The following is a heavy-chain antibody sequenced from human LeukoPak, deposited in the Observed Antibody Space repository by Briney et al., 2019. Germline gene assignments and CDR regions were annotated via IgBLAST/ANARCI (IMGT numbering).Heavy chain of an antibody. D-gene: IGHD2-15*01. V-gene: IGHV4-59*01. CDR1: GGSISSYS. Sequence: SETLSLTCTVSGGSISSYSWSWIRQPPGKGLEWIGDIYYSGSTNYNPSLKSRVTISVDTSKNQFSLKLTSVTAAGTAVYYCARLPPCSGGSCNWFDPWGQGTLVTVSS. J-gene: IGHJ5*02. CDR3: ARLPPCSGGSCNWFDP. CDR2: IYYSGST.